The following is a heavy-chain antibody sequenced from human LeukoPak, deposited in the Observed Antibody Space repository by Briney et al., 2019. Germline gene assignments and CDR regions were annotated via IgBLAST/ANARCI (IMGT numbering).Heavy chain of an antibody. D-gene: IGHD4-11*01. J-gene: IGHJ4*02. CDR2: MNPNSGNT. CDR1: GYTFTSYD. Sequence: ASVKVSCKASGYTFTSYDINWVRQATGQGLEWMGWMNPNSGNTGYAQKFQGRVTMTRDTSTSTVYMELSSLRSEDTAVYYCARGGTVARDDFDYWGQGTLVTVSS. V-gene: IGHV1-8*01. CDR3: ARGGTVARDDFDY.